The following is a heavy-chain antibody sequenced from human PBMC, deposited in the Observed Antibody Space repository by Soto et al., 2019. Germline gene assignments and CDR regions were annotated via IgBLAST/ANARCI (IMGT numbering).Heavy chain of an antibody. Sequence: EVQLVESGGGLVQPGGSLRLSCAASGFTVSSNYMTWVRQAPGKGLEYVSAISSNGGSTYYANSVKGRFTISIDNSKNTLYLQMGSLRAEDMAVYYCARGFGWLDYWGQGTLVTVSS. V-gene: IGHV3-64*01. J-gene: IGHJ4*02. CDR3: ARGFGWLDY. D-gene: IGHD6-19*01. CDR1: GFTVSSNY. CDR2: ISSNGGST.